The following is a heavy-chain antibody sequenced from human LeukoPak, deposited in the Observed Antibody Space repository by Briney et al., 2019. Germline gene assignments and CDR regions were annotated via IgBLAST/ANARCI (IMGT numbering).Heavy chain of an antibody. V-gene: IGHV3-30*18. CDR2: ISYDGSNK. CDR1: GLTFSSYG. J-gene: IGHJ4*02. Sequence: GGSLRLSCAASGLTFSSYGMHWVRQAPGKGLEWVAVISYDGSNKYYADSVKGRFTISRDNSKNTLYLQMNSQRAEDTAVYYCAKSHIYLHTYYYGSGSEPFTGFDYWGQGTLVTVSS. CDR3: AKSHIYLHTYYYGSGSEPFTGFDY. D-gene: IGHD3-10*01.